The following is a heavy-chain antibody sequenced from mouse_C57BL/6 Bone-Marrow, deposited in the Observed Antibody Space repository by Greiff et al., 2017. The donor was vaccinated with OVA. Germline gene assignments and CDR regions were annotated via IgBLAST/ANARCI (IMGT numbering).Heavy chain of an antibody. CDR1: GFTFTSYW. CDR3: ATGLGPRFDY. J-gene: IGHJ2*01. CDR2: IDPSDSYT. Sequence: QVHVKQPGAELVKPGASVKLSCKASGFTFTSYWMQWVKQRPGQGLEWIGEIDPSDSYTNYNQKFKGKATLTVDTSSSTAYMQLSSLTSEDSAVYYCATGLGPRFDYWDKGTTLTVSS. V-gene: IGHV1-50*01. D-gene: IGHD4-1*01.